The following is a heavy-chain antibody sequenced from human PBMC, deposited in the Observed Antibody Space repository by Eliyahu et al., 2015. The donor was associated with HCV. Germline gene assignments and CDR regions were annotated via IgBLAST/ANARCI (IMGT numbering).Heavy chain of an antibody. D-gene: IGHD1-26*01. Sequence: EVQLLESGGGLVRPGGSLRLSCAAXGFTFSTYAMSWVRQAPGKGLQWVSGISGSGGSTYYADSVKGRFTISRDNSKNTLYLQMNSLRAEDTAVYYCAKDSGSPEGYFDYWGQGTLVTVSS. V-gene: IGHV3-23*01. CDR3: AKDSGSPEGYFDY. CDR2: ISGSGGST. CDR1: GFTFSTYA. J-gene: IGHJ4*02.